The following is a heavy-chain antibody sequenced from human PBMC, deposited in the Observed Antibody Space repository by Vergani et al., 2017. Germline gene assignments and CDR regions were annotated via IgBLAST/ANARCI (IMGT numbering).Heavy chain of an antibody. CDR2: IIPIFGTA. CDR1: GGTFSSYA. Sequence: QVQLVQSGAEVKKPGSSVKVSCKASGGTFSSYAISWVRQAPGQGFEWMGGIIPIFGTANYAQKFQGRVTITADESTSTAYMELRSLRSDDTAVYYCARDRLLWFGDPGDFDYWGQGTLVTVSS. D-gene: IGHD3-10*01. CDR3: ARDRLLWFGDPGDFDY. J-gene: IGHJ4*02. V-gene: IGHV1-69*01.